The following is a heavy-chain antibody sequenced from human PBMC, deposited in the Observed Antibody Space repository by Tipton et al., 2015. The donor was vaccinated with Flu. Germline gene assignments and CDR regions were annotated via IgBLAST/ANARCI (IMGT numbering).Heavy chain of an antibody. CDR3: ARGYGYHSDVFDV. V-gene: IGHV3-53*01. Sequence: VQLVQSGGGLIQPGGSLRLSCAAPGFTVGSNYMSWVRQAPGKGLEGVSVIYADGHTYYRASVKGRFTISRDSSKNTLYLQMNSLRAEDTAVYYWARGYGYHSDVFDVWGRGAMVTVSS. CDR1: GFTVGSNY. CDR2: IYADGHT. D-gene: IGHD5-12*01. J-gene: IGHJ3*01.